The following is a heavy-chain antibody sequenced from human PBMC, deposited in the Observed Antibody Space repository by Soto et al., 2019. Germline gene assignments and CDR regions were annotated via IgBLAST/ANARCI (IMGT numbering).Heavy chain of an antibody. CDR3: FGWLGSTWLDP. V-gene: IGHV4-34*01. J-gene: IGHJ5*02. CDR2: INHSGNT. D-gene: IGHD3-22*01. Sequence: QVQPQQWGTGLLKPSETLSLTCAVYGGSFSTYYWNWIRQPPGKGLEWIGEINHSGNTQYNPSLKGRVSMSLDTSTNPLSLKLTSVTAADTAVYYGFGWLGSTWLDPWGQGNLVTVSS. CDR1: GGSFSTYY.